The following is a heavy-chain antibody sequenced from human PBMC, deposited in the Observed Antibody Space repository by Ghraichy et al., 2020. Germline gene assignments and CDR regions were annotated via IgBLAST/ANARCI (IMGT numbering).Heavy chain of an antibody. CDR3: AGVYGSGTYYSFDY. Sequence: SETLSLTCTVSGGSISSYYWSWIRQPPGKGLEWIGYIYYSGSTNYNPSLKSRVTISVDTSKNQFSLKLSSVTAADTAVYYCAGVYGSGTYYSFDYWGQGTLVTVSS. V-gene: IGHV4-59*08. D-gene: IGHD3-10*01. CDR1: GGSISSYY. J-gene: IGHJ4*02. CDR2: IYYSGST.